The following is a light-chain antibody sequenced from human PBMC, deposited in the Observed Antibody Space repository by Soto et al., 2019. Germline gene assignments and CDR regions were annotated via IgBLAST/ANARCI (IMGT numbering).Light chain of an antibody. CDR1: QGIRNE. V-gene: IGKV1-5*03. Sequence: DIQMTQSPSSLSASVGDRVTITCRASQGIRNELAWYQQKPGKAPKLLIYKASSLKSGVPSRFSGSGSGTEFTLTISSLQPDNFATYYCQQYSSYSTFGQGTKVDIK. CDR3: QQYSSYST. CDR2: KAS. J-gene: IGKJ1*01.